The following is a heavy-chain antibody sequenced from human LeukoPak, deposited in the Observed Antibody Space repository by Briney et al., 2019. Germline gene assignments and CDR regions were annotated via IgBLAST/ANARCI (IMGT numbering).Heavy chain of an antibody. CDR1: GGSISSSSYY. CDR2: IYYSGS. V-gene: IGHV4-39*01. CDR3: ARAEKLFCHDY. Sequence: PSETLSLTCTVSGGSISSSSYYWGWIRQPPGKGLEWIGSIYYSGSNYNPSLKSRVTISVDTSKNQFSLKLSSVTAADTAVYYCARAEKLFCHDYWGQGTLVTVSS. D-gene: IGHD2-21*01. J-gene: IGHJ4*02.